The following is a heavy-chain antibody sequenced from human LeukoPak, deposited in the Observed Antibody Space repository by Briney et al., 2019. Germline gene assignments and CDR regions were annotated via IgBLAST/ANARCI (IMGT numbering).Heavy chain of an antibody. V-gene: IGHV7-4-1*02. J-gene: IGHJ3*02. CDR1: GYTFTSYA. CDR3: ARDWDMGVINAFDI. CDR2: INTNTGNP. Sequence: GASVTVSCKASGYTFTSYAMNWVRQAPGQGLEWMGWINTNTGNPTYAQGFTGRFVFSLDTSVSTAYLQISSLKAEDTAVYYCARDWDMGVINAFDIWGQGTMVTVSS. D-gene: IGHD2-21*01.